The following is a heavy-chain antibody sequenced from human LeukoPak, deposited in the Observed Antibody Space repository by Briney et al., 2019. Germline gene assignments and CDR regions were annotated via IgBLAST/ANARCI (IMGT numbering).Heavy chain of an antibody. D-gene: IGHD3-3*01. CDR3: ARAWSGILAYDAFDI. CDR1: GGAFSSSA. V-gene: IGHV1-69*05. Sequence: EASVTVSCKASGGAFSSSAVSWLRLAPGQGLEWLGGIIPIYDSPEYAQKFQGRVKISTDESTSTLFLELSSLTPEDTAVYYCARAWSGILAYDAFDIWGQGTMIIVSS. CDR2: IIPIYDSP. J-gene: IGHJ3*02.